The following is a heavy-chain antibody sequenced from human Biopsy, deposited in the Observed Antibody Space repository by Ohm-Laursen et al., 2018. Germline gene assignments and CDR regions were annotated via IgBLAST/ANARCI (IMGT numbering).Heavy chain of an antibody. V-gene: IGHV3-30*18. CDR3: AKGLYSGSYYYDS. CDR1: GFTLSNYG. D-gene: IGHD1-26*01. CDR2: VSSDGKNK. Sequence: SLRLSCAASGFTLSNYGMHWVRQAPGRGLEWVAAVSSDGKNKHYADSVQGRFTISRDNSKNTVDLQMNGLRAEDTAVYYCAKGLYSGSYYYDSWGQGTLVTVSS. J-gene: IGHJ4*02.